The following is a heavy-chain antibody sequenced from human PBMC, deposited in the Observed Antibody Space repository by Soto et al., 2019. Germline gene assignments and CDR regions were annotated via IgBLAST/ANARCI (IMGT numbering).Heavy chain of an antibody. CDR1: GGSFSDYF. CDR3: AGREFASSSFHYYYYAVDV. V-gene: IGHV4-34*01. D-gene: IGHD6-6*01. CDR2: INHSGST. Sequence: SETLSLTCAVYGGSFSDYFWTWIRQPPGKGLEWIGEINHSGSTNFNPSLKSRVAISADMSRNQFSLRVTSVTAADTAVYYCAGREFASSSFHYYYYAVDVWDQGTTVTVSS. J-gene: IGHJ6*02.